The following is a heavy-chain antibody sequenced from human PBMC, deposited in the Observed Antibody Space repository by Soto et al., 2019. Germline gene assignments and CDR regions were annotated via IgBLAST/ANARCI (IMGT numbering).Heavy chain of an antibody. CDR3: ARLYPPAHSEQNNRFDP. J-gene: IGHJ5*02. CDR1: GGSISSGGYY. D-gene: IGHD5-18*01. V-gene: IGHV4-31*03. CDR2: IYYSGST. Sequence: SETLSLTCTVSGGSISSGGYYWSWIRQHPGKGLEWIGYIYYSGSTYYSPSLKSRGTISVDTSKNQFSLKLSSVPTADTAVYSCARLYPPAHSEQNNRFDPWGQGTLVTVSS.